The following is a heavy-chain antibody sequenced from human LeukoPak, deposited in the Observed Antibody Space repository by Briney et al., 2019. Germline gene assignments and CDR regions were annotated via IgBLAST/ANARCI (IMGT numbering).Heavy chain of an antibody. CDR1: GYTFTSYG. CDR3: ARGSTSGTGYSSGWVEDY. Sequence: GASVKVSCKASGYTFTSYGISWVRQAPGQGLEWMGWISAYNGNTNYAQKFQGRVTMTRNTSISTAYMELSSLRSEDTAVYYCARGSTSGTGYSSGWVEDYWGQGTLVTVSS. J-gene: IGHJ4*02. D-gene: IGHD6-19*01. CDR2: ISAYNGNT. V-gene: IGHV1-18*01.